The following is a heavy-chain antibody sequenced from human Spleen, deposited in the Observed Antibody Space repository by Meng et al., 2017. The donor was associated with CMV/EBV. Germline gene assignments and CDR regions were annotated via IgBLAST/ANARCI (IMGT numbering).Heavy chain of an antibody. Sequence: GESLKISCAASGFTFSSYGMHWVRQAPGKGLEWVAFIRYDGSNKYYADSVKGRFTISRDNSKNTLYLQMNSLRTEDTAVYYCVKDLGYGENAPYFFDYWGQGTLVTVSS. D-gene: IGHD4-17*01. CDR1: GFTFSSYG. V-gene: IGHV3-30*02. CDR3: VKDLGYGENAPYFFDY. CDR2: IRYDGSNK. J-gene: IGHJ4*02.